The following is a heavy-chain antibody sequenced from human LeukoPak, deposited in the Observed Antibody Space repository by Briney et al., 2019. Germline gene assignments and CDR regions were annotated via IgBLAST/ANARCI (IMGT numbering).Heavy chain of an antibody. CDR1: GFTFSSYE. J-gene: IGHJ6*04. CDR3: ARGDCSSTSCQDYYYGMDV. CDR2: ISSSGRTI. Sequence: GSLRLSCAASGFTFSSYEMNWVRQAPGKGLEWVSYISSSGRTIYYADSVKGRFTISRDDAKNSLYLQVNSLRAEDTAVYYCARGDCSSTSCQDYYYGMDVWGKGTTVTVSS. D-gene: IGHD2-2*01. V-gene: IGHV3-48*03.